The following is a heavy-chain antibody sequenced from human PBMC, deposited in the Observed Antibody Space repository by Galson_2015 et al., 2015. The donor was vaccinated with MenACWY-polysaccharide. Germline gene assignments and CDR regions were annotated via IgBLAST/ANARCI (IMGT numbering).Heavy chain of an antibody. V-gene: IGHV4-39*07. CDR2: IYYSGST. CDR3: ARKRLLDDSSGYYPIYYYYYGMDV. J-gene: IGHJ6*02. CDR1: GGSISSSSYY. Sequence: SETLSLTCTVSGGSISSSSYYWGWIRQPPGKGLEWIGSIYYSGSTYYNPSLKSRVTISVDTAKNQFSLKLSSVTAADTAVYYCARKRLLDDSSGYYPIYYYYYGMDVCGPGTPVTVSS. D-gene: IGHD3-22*01.